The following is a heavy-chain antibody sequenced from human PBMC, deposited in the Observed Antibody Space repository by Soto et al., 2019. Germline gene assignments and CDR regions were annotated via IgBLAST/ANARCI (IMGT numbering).Heavy chain of an antibody. CDR3: ARDRNSNPNYHYYMDV. V-gene: IGHV3-33*01. D-gene: IGHD4-4*01. J-gene: IGHJ6*03. CDR2: IWYDGSNK. CDR1: GFTFSSYG. Sequence: GGSLRLSCAASGFTFSSYGMHWVRQAPGKGLEWVAVIWYDGSNKYYADSVKGRFTISRDNSKNTLYLHMNSLRAEDMAVYFRARDRNSNPNYHYYMDVWGKGTTVTVSS.